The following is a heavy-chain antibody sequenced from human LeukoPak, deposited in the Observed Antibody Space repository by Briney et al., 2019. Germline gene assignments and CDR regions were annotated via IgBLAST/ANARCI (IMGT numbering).Heavy chain of an antibody. CDR1: GGSISSYSSY. D-gene: IGHD3-3*01. Sequence: SETLSLTCNVSGGSISSYSSYWGWIRQPPGKGLEWIGSIYYSGSTYYNPSLKSRVTISVDTSKNQFSLKLSSVTAADTAVYYCARDAHWSGYSKGNWFDPWGQGTLVTVSS. CDR3: ARDAHWSGYSKGNWFDP. J-gene: IGHJ5*02. CDR2: IYYSGST. V-gene: IGHV4-39*07.